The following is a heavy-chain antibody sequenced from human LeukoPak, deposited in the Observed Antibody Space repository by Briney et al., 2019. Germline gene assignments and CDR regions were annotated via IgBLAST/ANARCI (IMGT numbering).Heavy chain of an antibody. CDR3: AREPDYGDYVYWYFDL. Sequence: PGGSLRLSCAASGFTFSSYEMNWVRQAPGKGLEWVSYISSSGSTIYYADSVKGRFTISRDNAKNSLYLQMNSLRAEDTAVYYCAREPDYGDYVYWYFDLRGRGTLVTVSS. D-gene: IGHD4-17*01. J-gene: IGHJ2*01. CDR1: GFTFSSYE. CDR2: ISSSGSTI. V-gene: IGHV3-48*03.